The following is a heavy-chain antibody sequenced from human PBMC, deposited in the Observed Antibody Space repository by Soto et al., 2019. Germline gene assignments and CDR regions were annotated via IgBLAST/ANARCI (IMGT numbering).Heavy chain of an antibody. CDR1: GYSISSGYY. Sequence: PSETLSLTCAVSGYSISSGYYWGWIRQPPGKGLEWIGSTYHSGSTYYNPSLKSRVTISVDTSKNQFSLKLSSVTAADTAVYYCARSTYSSSWYVGSPYNWFDPWGQGTLVTVSS. V-gene: IGHV4-38-2*01. CDR3: ARSTYSSSWYVGSPYNWFDP. J-gene: IGHJ5*02. CDR2: TYHSGST. D-gene: IGHD6-13*01.